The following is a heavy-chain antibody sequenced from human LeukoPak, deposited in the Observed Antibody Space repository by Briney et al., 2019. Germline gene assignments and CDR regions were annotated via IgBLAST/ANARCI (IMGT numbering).Heavy chain of an antibody. Sequence: PGGSLRLSCAASGFTFSDYYMNWVRQAPGKGLEWVSYISSSGSTIYYADSVKGRFTISRDNAKNSLYLQMNSLRAEDTAVYYCARVGYYYDSSGPGSGYWGQGTLVTVSS. CDR1: GFTFSDYY. CDR3: ARVGYYYDSSGPGSGY. CDR2: ISSSGSTI. V-gene: IGHV3-11*04. J-gene: IGHJ4*02. D-gene: IGHD3-22*01.